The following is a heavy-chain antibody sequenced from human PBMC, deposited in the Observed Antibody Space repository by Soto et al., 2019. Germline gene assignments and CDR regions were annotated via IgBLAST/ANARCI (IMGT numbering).Heavy chain of an antibody. CDR2: IKSKTDGGTT. J-gene: IGHJ6*02. CDR3: TTDLWFGDTYYYGMDV. Sequence: GGSLRLSCAASGFTFSNAWMNWVRQAPGKGLEWVGRIKSKTDGGTTDYAAPVKGRFTISRDDSKNTLYLQMNSLKTEDTAVYYCTTDLWFGDTYYYGMDVWGQGTTVTVSS. V-gene: IGHV3-15*07. D-gene: IGHD3-10*01. CDR1: GFTFSNAW.